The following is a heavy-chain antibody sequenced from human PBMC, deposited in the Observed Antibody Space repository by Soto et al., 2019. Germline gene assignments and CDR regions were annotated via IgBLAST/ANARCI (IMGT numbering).Heavy chain of an antibody. CDR3: ARREWSSGGSSVDY. CDR1: GGSISSSSYY. V-gene: IGHV4-39*01. J-gene: IGHJ4*02. Sequence: SETLSLTCTVSGGSISSSSYYWGWIRQPPGKGLEWIGSFYYSGSTYYNPSLKSRVTISVDTSKNQFSLKLSSVTAADTAVYYCARREWSSGGSSVDYWGQGTLVTVSS. D-gene: IGHD2-15*01. CDR2: FYYSGST.